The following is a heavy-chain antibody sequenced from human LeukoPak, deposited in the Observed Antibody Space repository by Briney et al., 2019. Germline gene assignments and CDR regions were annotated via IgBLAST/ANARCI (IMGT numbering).Heavy chain of an antibody. CDR2: ISAYNGNT. CDR3: ARELERPDAFDI. V-gene: IGHV1-18*01. D-gene: IGHD1-1*01. Sequence: ASVKVSCKASGGTFSSYAISWVRQAPGQGLEWMGWISAYNGNTNYAQKLQGRVTMTTDTSTSTAYMELRSLRSDDTAVYYCARELERPDAFDIWGQGTMVTVSS. J-gene: IGHJ3*02. CDR1: GGTFSSYA.